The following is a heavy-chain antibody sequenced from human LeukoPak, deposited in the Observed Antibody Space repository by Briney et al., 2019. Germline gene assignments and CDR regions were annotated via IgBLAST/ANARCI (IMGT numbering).Heavy chain of an antibody. V-gene: IGHV3-74*01. J-gene: IGHJ6*03. CDR2: INADGRIT. Sequence: GGSLRLSCAASGFYLSGFWMHWVRQVPGKGLIWVARINADGRITNYADSVKGRFTISRDNAKNTLYLQMNSLRAEDTAVCYCAREAEGYCDGGRCYTGGYMDVWGKGTTVTVS. CDR3: AREAEGYCDGGRCYTGGYMDV. D-gene: IGHD2-15*01. CDR1: GFYLSGFW.